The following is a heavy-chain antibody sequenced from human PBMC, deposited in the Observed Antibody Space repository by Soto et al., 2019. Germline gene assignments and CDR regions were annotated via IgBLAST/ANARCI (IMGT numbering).Heavy chain of an antibody. D-gene: IGHD1-26*01. Sequence: PSETLSLTCTVSGGSISSYYWSWIRQPPGKGLEWIGYIYSSGSTNYNPSLESRVTISVDTSKNQFSLKLSSVTAADTAVYYCARRYGGNLDYWGQGTLVTVSS. V-gene: IGHV4-59*08. CDR2: IYSSGST. J-gene: IGHJ4*02. CDR1: GGSISSYY. CDR3: ARRYGGNLDY.